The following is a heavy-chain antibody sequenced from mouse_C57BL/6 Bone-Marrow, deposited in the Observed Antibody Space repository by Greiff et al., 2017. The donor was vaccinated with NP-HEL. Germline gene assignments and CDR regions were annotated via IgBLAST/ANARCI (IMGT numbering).Heavy chain of an antibody. CDR3: ASTLYAMDY. CDR1: GFSLTSYG. Sequence: VKLMESGPGLVQPSQSLSITCTVSGFSLTSYGVHWVRQSPGKGLEWLGVIWSGGSTDYNAAFISRLSISKDKSKSQVFFKMNSLQADDTAIYYCASTLYAMDYWGQGTSVTVSS. J-gene: IGHJ4*01. CDR2: IWSGGST. V-gene: IGHV2-2*01.